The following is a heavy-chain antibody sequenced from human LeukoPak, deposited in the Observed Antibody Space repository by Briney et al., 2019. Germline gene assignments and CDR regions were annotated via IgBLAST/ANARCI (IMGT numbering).Heavy chain of an antibody. Sequence: SETLSLTCTVSGGSISSGGYYWSWIRQPPGKGLEWIGYIYHSGSTNYNPSLKSRVTISVDTSKNQFSLKLSSVTAADTAVYYCARGRDQLATVTTGWFDPWGQGTLVTVSS. CDR1: GGSISSGGYY. D-gene: IGHD4-17*01. CDR3: ARGRDQLATVTTGWFDP. V-gene: IGHV4-30-2*01. CDR2: IYHSGST. J-gene: IGHJ5*02.